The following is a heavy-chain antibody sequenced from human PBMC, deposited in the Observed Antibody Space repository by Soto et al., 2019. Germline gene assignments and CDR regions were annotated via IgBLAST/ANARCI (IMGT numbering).Heavy chain of an antibody. CDR3: ARDRRNYDFWSEAYYYYGMDV. CDR2: ISAYNGNT. V-gene: IGHV1-18*01. D-gene: IGHD3-3*01. CDR1: GYTFTSYG. J-gene: IGHJ6*02. Sequence: ASVKVSCKASGYTFTSYGISWVRQAPGQGLEWMGWISAYNGNTNYAQKLQGRVTMTTDTSTSTAYMELRSLRSDDTAVYYCARDRRNYDFWSEAYYYYGMDVWGQGTTVTVSS.